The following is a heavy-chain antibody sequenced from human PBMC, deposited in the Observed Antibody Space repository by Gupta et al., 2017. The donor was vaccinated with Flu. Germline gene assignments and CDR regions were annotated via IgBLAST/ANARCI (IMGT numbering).Heavy chain of an antibody. V-gene: IGHV3-11*01. Sequence: QVRLVASGGGLVKPGGSLRASCAAPGRTFSYHHMSRIFQAPGKALELISYSSGSSDTVYYADSVKCRFTISRDKAKNSLYLQMDSLRAEDTAIYYWARHSISAWGFFFDRWGQGTLVTVSS. CDR1: GRTFSYHH. CDR2: SSGSSDTV. J-gene: IGHJ4*02. D-gene: IGHD3-3*02. CDR3: ARHSISAWGFFFDR.